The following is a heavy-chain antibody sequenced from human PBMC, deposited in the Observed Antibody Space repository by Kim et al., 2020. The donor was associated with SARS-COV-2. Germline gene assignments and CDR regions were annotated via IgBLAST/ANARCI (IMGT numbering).Heavy chain of an antibody. V-gene: IGHV3-7*01. CDR3: ARDKGSGYDNPGSFDY. D-gene: IGHD5-12*01. Sequence: GGSLRLSCAASGFTFSSYWMSWVRQAPGKGLEWVANIKQDGSEKYYVDSVKGRFTISRDNAKNSLYLQMNSLRAEDTAVYYCARDKGSGYDNPGSFDYWGQGTLVTVSS. CDR1: GFTFSSYW. CDR2: IKQDGSEK. J-gene: IGHJ4*02.